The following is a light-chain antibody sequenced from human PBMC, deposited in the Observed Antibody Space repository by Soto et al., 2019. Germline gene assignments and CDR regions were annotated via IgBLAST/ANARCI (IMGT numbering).Light chain of an antibody. V-gene: IGLV1-44*01. CDR3: ASWDDNLNGGV. CDR2: TDY. Sequence: QSVLTQPPSASGTPGQRVTISCSGTSSNIGTYTVNWYQQLPGTAPKLLIYTDYQRPSGVPDRFSGSKSGTSASLAINALHSEDEADYYCASWDDNLNGGVFGGGTKLTVL. CDR1: SSNIGTYT. J-gene: IGLJ3*02.